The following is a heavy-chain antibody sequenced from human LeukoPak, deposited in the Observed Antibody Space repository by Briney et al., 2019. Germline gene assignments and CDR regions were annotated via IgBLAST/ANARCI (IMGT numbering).Heavy chain of an antibody. Sequence: GAAVKVSCKVSGYSFTDFFIHWVRPTPGQGLEWMGWINPKNGGTHYAQNFKGRVTLTRDTSINTAYMGLNILTSDDTAVYYCTREVKAFDIWGQGTVVTVSS. V-gene: IGHV1-2*02. J-gene: IGHJ3*02. CDR2: INPKNGGT. D-gene: IGHD3-22*01. CDR1: GYSFTDFF. CDR3: TREVKAFDI.